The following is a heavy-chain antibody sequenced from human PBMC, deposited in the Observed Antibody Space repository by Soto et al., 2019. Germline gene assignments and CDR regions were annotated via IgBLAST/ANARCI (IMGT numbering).Heavy chain of an antibody. V-gene: IGHV1-18*01. CDR2: ISAYNGNT. CDR1: GYTFTSYG. Sequence: ASVKVSCKASGYTFTSYGISWVRQAPGQGLEWMGWISAYNGNTNYAQKLQGRVTMTTYTFTSTAYMELRSLRSDDTAVYYCARDKVVVVPAAISNYYYGMDVWGQGTTVTVSS. D-gene: IGHD2-2*01. J-gene: IGHJ6*02. CDR3: ARDKVVVVPAAISNYYYGMDV.